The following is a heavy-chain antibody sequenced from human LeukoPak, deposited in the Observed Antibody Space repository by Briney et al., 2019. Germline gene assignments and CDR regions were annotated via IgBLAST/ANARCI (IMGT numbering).Heavy chain of an antibody. J-gene: IGHJ3*02. CDR3: AHVKARSGSTFDI. D-gene: IGHD3-10*01. CDR1: GFTFSSYE. CDR2: ISSSGSTI. V-gene: IGHV3-48*03. Sequence: GGSLRLSCAASGFTFSSYEMNWVRQAPGKGLEWVSYISSSGSTIYYADSVKGRFTISRDNAKNSLYLQMDSLRVEDTAVYYCAHVKARSGSTFDIWGQGTMVTVSS.